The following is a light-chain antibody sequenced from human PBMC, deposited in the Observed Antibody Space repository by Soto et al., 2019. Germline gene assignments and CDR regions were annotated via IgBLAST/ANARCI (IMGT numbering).Light chain of an antibody. V-gene: IGKV1-9*01. CDR2: AAS. Sequence: DIQLTQSPSFLSASVGDRVTITCRASQDINTYLAWYQQKPGKAPNLLIFAASTLQNGVPSRFSGSGSGTEFTVTITILQPEDFATYYCQQRKSYPITFGQGTRLEIK. CDR1: QDINTY. J-gene: IGKJ5*01. CDR3: QQRKSYPIT.